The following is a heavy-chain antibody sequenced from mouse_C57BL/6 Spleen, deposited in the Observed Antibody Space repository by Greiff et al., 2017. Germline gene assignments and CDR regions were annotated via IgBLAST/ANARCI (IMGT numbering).Heavy chain of an antibody. CDR3: ARTDSPGSYYFDY. D-gene: IGHD3-2*02. J-gene: IGHJ2*01. V-gene: IGHV5-4*03. CDR2: ISDGGSYT. Sequence: EVKLMESGGGLVKPGGSLKLSCAASGFTFSSYAMSWVRQTPEKRLEWVATISDGGSYTYYPDNVKGRFTISRDNAKNNLYLQMSHLKSEDTAMYYCARTDSPGSYYFDYWGQGTTLTVSS. CDR1: GFTFSSYA.